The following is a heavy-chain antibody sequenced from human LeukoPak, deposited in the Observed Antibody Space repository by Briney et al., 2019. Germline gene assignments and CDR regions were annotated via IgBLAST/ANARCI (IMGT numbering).Heavy chain of an antibody. Sequence: SETLSLTCAVYGGSFSGYYWSWIRQPPGKGLEWIGEINHSGSTNYNPSLKSRVTISVDTSKNQFSLKLSSVTAADTAVYYCASGIFGDYWGQGTLVTVSS. V-gene: IGHV4-34*01. CDR1: GGSFSGYY. J-gene: IGHJ4*02. CDR3: ASGIFGDY. CDR2: INHSGST. D-gene: IGHD3-3*01.